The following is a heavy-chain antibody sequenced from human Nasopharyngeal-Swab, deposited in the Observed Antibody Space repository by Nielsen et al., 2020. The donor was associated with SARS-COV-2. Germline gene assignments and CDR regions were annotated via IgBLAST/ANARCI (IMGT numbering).Heavy chain of an antibody. CDR3: FIGHYMES. V-gene: IGHV3-7*01. CDR2: IKEDGNEQ. J-gene: IGHJ6*03. CDR1: GFTFSAFW. Sequence: GESLKISCAASGFTFSAFWMSWVRQAPGRGLEWVANIKEDGNEQYYADSVKGRFTISRDNGKNSLFLEMNSLRAEDTAIYYCFIGHYMESWGKGTAVIVSS.